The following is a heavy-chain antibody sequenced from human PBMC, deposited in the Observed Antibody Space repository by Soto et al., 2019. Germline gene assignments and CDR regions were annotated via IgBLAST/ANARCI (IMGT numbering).Heavy chain of an antibody. Sequence: GGSLRLSCAASGFTFSSYAMSWVRQAPGKGLEWVSAISGSGVSTYYADSVKGRFTISRDNSKNTLYLQMNSLIAEETDVYYSAKTGGYCGGDCYYYVDYWGQGTLVTVSS. D-gene: IGHD2-21*02. J-gene: IGHJ4*02. CDR3: AKTGGYCGGDCYYYVDY. CDR2: ISGSGVST. CDR1: GFTFSSYA. V-gene: IGHV3-23*01.